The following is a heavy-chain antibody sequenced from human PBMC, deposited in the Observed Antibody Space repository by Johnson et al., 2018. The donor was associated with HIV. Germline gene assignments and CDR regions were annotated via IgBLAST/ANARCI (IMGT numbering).Heavy chain of an antibody. D-gene: IGHD6-25*01. CDR2: ISYDGSNK. V-gene: IGHV3-30*04. CDR3: AREYSSVSQGAFEI. J-gene: IGHJ3*02. Sequence: QVQLVESGGGVVQPGRSLRLSCAASGFTFSSYAMHWVRQAPGKGLEWVAVISYDGSNKYYADSVKGRFTISRDNSKNTLYLQMNSLRAEDTAVYYCAREYSSVSQGAFEIWGQGTMVTVSS. CDR1: GFTFSSYA.